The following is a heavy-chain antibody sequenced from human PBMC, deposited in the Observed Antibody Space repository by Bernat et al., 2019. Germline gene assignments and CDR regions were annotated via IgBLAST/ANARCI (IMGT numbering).Heavy chain of an antibody. V-gene: IGHV3-23*01. J-gene: IGHJ6*04. CDR3: ASGRGGAVLRLRGMDV. CDR1: GFTFSNYA. CDR2: ISGGGGST. Sequence: EVQLLESGGGFVQPGGSLRLSCEASGFTFSNYAMNWVRQAPGKGLEWVSAISGGGGSTNTADHVKGRLTISKYNSKTKRYLQMKRRGAGDPPVYNGASGRGGAVLRLRGMDVWGKGTTSTVSS. D-gene: IGHD3-10*01.